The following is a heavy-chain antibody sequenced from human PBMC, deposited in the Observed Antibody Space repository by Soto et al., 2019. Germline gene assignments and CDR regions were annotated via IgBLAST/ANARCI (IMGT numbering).Heavy chain of an antibody. J-gene: IGHJ4*02. CDR1: GGSISSSNW. CDR2: IYHSGST. V-gene: IGHV4-4*02. D-gene: IGHD1-26*01. Sequence: LSLTCAVSGGSISSSNWWSWVRQPPGKGLEWIGEIYHSGSTNYNPSLKSRVTISVDKSKNQFSLKLSSVTAADTAVYYCARVYSGSYPWYFDYWGQGTLVTVSS. CDR3: ARVYSGSYPWYFDY.